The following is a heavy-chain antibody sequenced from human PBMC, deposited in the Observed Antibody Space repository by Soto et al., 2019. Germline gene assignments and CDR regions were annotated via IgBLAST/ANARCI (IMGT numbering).Heavy chain of an antibody. CDR3: ARDMGATVAGTFDF. CDR2: IKQDGSET. Sequence: EVQLVQSGGGLVQPGGSLRLSCAASGFLFDNFWMTWVRQAPGKGLEWVANIKQDGSETYYVDSVKGRFAISRDNAKDSLYLEMNSLRVEDTAIYYCARDMGATVAGTFDFWGQGTLVTVSS. CDR1: GFLFDNFW. D-gene: IGHD6-19*01. V-gene: IGHV3-7*01. J-gene: IGHJ4*02.